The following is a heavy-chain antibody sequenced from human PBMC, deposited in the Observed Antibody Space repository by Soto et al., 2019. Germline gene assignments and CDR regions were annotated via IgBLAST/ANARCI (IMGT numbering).Heavy chain of an antibody. D-gene: IGHD2-8*01. CDR1: GYTFTRYG. V-gene: IGHV1-18*01. CDR2: ISGYNGNT. CDR3: ARGSAYSTPWSFDS. J-gene: IGHJ4*02. Sequence: QVQLLQSGAEVKKPGTSVRGSCKTSGYTFTRYGVSWVRQAPGQGLEWMGWISGYNGNTKDAHKFEGRVILTTDTAANTAHMELRSLTSNETAVYYCARGSAYSTPWSFDSWGQGTLVTVSS.